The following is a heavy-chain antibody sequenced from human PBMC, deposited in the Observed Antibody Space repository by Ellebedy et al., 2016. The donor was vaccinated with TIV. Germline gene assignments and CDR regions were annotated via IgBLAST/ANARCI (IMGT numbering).Heavy chain of an antibody. J-gene: IGHJ4*02. CDR2: IWSDGSNK. D-gene: IGHD3-3*01. Sequence: PGGSLRLSCAASGFSFSSYGMHWFRQAPGKGLEWVAVIWSDGSNKYSADSVKGRFTISRDNSKNTVYLKMNSLRAEDKAVYYCAGGLGLLYGGSPLDDWGQGTLVTVSS. V-gene: IGHV3-33*01. CDR1: GFSFSSYG. CDR3: AGGLGLLYGGSPLDD.